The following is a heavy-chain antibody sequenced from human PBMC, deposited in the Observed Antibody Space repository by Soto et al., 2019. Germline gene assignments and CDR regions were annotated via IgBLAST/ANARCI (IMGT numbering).Heavy chain of an antibody. CDR2: SQSGGPT. CDR3: GRFVVLCGGGRCHWVVWDV. J-gene: IGHJ6*01. Sequence: GGSLRLSCAASGFTVSSKYMSWVRQAPGKGLEWISLSQSGGPTYYADSVKGRVTISRDTSENTLHLQMDSLRAEDTAVDYCGRFVVLCGGGRCHWVVWDVWGEGATVTGSS. D-gene: IGHD2-15*01. V-gene: IGHV3-66*01. CDR1: GFTVSSKY.